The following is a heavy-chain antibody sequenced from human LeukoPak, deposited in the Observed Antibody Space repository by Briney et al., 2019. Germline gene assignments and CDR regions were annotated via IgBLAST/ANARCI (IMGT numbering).Heavy chain of an antibody. CDR1: GFTFSDYG. CDR3: AKDGNFRVPGED. CDR2: IRYDSSNT. Sequence: GSLRLSCTASGFTFSDYGMHWVRQAPGKGLEWVTFIRYDSSNTYYAESVKGRFTVSRDNTKNTLFLQMNSLRLEDTAVYYCAKDGNFRVPGEDWGQGTLVTVSS. V-gene: IGHV3-30*02. D-gene: IGHD3-10*01. J-gene: IGHJ4*02.